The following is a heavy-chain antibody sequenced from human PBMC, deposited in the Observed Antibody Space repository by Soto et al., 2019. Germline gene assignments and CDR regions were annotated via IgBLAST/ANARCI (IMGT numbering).Heavy chain of an antibody. V-gene: IGHV1-69*01. CDR2: IIPVFGTA. CDR3: ARGDYYGSASSDYYFAF. D-gene: IGHD3-10*01. CDR1: GGTFSTYV. J-gene: IGHJ4*02. Sequence: QVQLVQSGAEVKRPGSSVKVSCKASGGTFSTYVFSWVRQAPGQGLQWMGQIIPVFGTADYAQKFQGRVTITADESTSTAYLELSSLRSEDSAVYYCARGDYYGSASSDYYFAFWGQGTLVTVSS.